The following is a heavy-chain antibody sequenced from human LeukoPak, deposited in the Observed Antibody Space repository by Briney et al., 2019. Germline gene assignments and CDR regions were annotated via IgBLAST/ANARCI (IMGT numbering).Heavy chain of an antibody. Sequence: TGGSLRLSCAASGFTFDDYGMSWVRHAPGKGLEWVSYISSSGSTIYYADSVKGRFTISRDNAKNSLYLQMNSLRAEDTAVYYCARATGWFQAFDYWGQGTLVTVSS. CDR3: ARATGWFQAFDY. D-gene: IGHD6-19*01. V-gene: IGHV3-48*03. CDR2: ISSSGSTI. CDR1: GFTFDDYG. J-gene: IGHJ4*02.